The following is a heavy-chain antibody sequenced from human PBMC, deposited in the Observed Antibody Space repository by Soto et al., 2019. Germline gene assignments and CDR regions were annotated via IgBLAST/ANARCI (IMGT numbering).Heavy chain of an antibody. CDR1: GGSISSSSYY. CDR3: ARLVPEAPGFARHYYYYYYMDV. J-gene: IGHJ6*03. D-gene: IGHD3-3*01. Sequence: ETLSLTCTVSGGSISSSSYYWGWIRQPPGKGLEWIGSIYYSGSTYYNPSLKSRVTISVDTSKNQFSLKLSSVTAADTAVYYCARLVPEAPGFARHYYYYYYMDVWGKGTTVTVSS. V-gene: IGHV4-39*01. CDR2: IYYSGST.